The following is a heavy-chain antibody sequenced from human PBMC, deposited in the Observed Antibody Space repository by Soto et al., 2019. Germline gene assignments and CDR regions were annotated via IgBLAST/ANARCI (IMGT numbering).Heavy chain of an antibody. CDR2: ISSSRSYI. J-gene: IGHJ4*02. V-gene: IGHV3-21*01. CDR3: SSAEYYYDTSGWYY. CDR1: GFTFNSYG. Sequence: EVQPVESGGGLVKPGGSLRLSCAASGFTFNSYGWNWVRQAQGKGLEWVSSISSSRSYIYYAGSVKGQFTISRDIAKNSLHLQINSLRAEDTSVYYCSSAEYYYDTSGWYYWGQGTLVTVSS. D-gene: IGHD3-22*01.